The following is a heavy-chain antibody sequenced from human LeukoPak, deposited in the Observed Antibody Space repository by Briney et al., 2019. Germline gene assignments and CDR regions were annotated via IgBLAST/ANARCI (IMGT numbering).Heavy chain of an antibody. CDR3: ARDRYNYDLNYYYMDV. D-gene: IGHD3-3*01. V-gene: IGHV3-74*01. Sequence: GGSLRLSCAASGFTFSSYWMHWVRQAPGKGLVWVSRIKTDGSNTNYADSVKGRFTISRDNSKNTLYVQMNSLRAEDTAVYYCARDRYNYDLNYYYMDVWGKGTTVTVSS. J-gene: IGHJ6*03. CDR1: GFTFSSYW. CDR2: IKTDGSNT.